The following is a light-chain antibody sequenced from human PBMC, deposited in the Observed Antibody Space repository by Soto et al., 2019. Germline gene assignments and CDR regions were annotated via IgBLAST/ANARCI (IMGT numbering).Light chain of an antibody. CDR3: AAWDDSLNGVL. Sequence: QSALTQPPSASGTPGQRVTISCSGSSSNIGSNTVNWYHQLPGTAPKLVIYSNNQRPSGVPDRFSGSKSGTSASLAISGLQSEDEADYYCAAWDDSLNGVLFGGGTKLTVL. V-gene: IGLV1-44*01. J-gene: IGLJ2*01. CDR1: SSNIGSNT. CDR2: SNN.